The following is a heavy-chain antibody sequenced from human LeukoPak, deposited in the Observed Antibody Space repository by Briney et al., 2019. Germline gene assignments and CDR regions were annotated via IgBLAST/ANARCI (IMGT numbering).Heavy chain of an antibody. V-gene: IGHV3-48*01. J-gene: IGHJ4*02. CDR1: GFTFSSYS. Sequence: PGGSLRLSCAASGFTFSSYSMNWLRQAPGKGLEWVSYISSSSSTIYYANSVKGRFTISRDNAKNSLYLQMNSLRAEDTAVYYCARDSITIFGVVTNWGQGTLVTVSS. CDR2: ISSSSSTI. CDR3: ARDSITIFGVVTN. D-gene: IGHD3-3*01.